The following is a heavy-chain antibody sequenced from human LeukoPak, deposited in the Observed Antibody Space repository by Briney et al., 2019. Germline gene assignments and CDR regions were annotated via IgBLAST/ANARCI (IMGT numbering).Heavy chain of an antibody. J-gene: IGHJ5*02. CDR3: ARAHIVVVTAVVNWFDP. CDR1: GYTFTSYG. D-gene: IGHD2-21*02. Sequence: ASVKVSRKASGYTFTSYGISWVRQAPGQGLEWMGWISAYNGNTNYAQKLQGRVTMTTDTSTSTAYMELRSLRSDDTAVYYCARAHIVVVTAVVNWFDPWGQGTLVTVSS. V-gene: IGHV1-18*01. CDR2: ISAYNGNT.